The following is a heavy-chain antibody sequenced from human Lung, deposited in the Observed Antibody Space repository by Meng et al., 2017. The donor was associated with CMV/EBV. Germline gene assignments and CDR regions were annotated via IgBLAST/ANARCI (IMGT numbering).Heavy chain of an antibody. CDR1: GASITSDDDF. V-gene: IGHV4-30-4*08. D-gene: IGHD1-26*01. Sequence: LRLSCTVSGASITSDDDFWIWIRQPPGKGLEWIGYIHYSGSSHYNASLKSRLTMSVDTPKNQFSLKLNSVTAADTAVHYCARVDRAVDYWGQGTLVTVSS. CDR3: ARVDRAVDY. J-gene: IGHJ4*02. CDR2: IHYSGSS.